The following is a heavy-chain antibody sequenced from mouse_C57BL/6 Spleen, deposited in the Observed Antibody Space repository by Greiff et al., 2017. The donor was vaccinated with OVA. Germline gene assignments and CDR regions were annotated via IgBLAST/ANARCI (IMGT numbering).Heavy chain of an antibody. D-gene: IGHD4-1*02. V-gene: IGHV14-4*01. CDR2: IDPENGDT. CDR3: TTGSTGTGYFDV. CDR1: GFNIKDDY. Sequence: VQLQQSGAELVRPGASVKLSCTASGFNIKDDYMHWVKQRPEQGLEWIGWIDPENGDTESASKFQGKATITADTSSNTAYLQLSSLTSEDTAVYYCTTGSTGTGYFDVWGTGTTVTVSS. J-gene: IGHJ1*03.